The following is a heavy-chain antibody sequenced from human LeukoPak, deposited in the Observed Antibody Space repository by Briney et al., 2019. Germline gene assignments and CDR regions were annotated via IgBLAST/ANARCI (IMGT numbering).Heavy chain of an antibody. CDR3: ARESLLTGSSEY. J-gene: IGHJ4*02. CDR1: GYTFTRYY. Sequence: ASVKVSCKASGYTFTRYYMHWVRQAPGQGLEWMGLINPSGGSTVLVQKFQGRVTMTSDTSTSTAYLEVSSLRSEDTAVYYCARESLLTGSSEYWGQGTVVTVSS. V-gene: IGHV1-46*01. D-gene: IGHD1-1*01. CDR2: INPSGGST.